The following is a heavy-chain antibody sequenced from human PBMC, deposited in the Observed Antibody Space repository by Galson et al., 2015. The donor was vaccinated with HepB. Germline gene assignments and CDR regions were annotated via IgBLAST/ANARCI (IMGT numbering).Heavy chain of an antibody. CDR2: IIPHSGGT. J-gene: IGHJ4*02. D-gene: IGHD2-21*01. CDR1: GYTFTDYY. CDR3: ARVPILGWPSVDS. Sequence: SVKVSCKASGYTFTDYYIHWVRQAPGQGLEWMGRIIPHSGGTNYAQKFRGRVTMTRDTSISTAYMELSSLRSDDTAVFYRARVPILGWPSVDSWGQGTLVTVSS. V-gene: IGHV1-2*06.